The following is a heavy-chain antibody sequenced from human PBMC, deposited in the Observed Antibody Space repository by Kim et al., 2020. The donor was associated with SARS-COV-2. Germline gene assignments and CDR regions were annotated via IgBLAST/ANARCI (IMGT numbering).Heavy chain of an antibody. Sequence: GGSLRLSCAGSGFGLSSYTMNWVRQAPGRGPEWLSSITNSGANTYYADFVKGRITIFRDNSKNTLYLQLNNLRAEDTAVYYCAKPRGAVSQSHSNARYF. D-gene: IGHD2-8*01. CDR3: AKPRGAVSQSHSNARYF. CDR2: ITNSGANT. J-gene: IGHJ4*01. CDR1: GFGLSSYT. V-gene: IGHV3-23*01.